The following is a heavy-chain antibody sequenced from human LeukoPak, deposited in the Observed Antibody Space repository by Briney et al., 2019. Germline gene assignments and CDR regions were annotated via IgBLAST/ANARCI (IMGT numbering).Heavy chain of an antibody. Sequence: SETLSLTCTVSGGSISSYYWSWIRQPPGKGLEWIGYIYTSGSTNYNPSLKSRVTISVDTSKNQFSLKLSSVTAADTAVYYCARHSTGCVGATDCGPYYFDYWGQGTLVTVSS. CDR3: ARHSTGCVGATDCGPYYFDY. CDR2: IYTSGST. J-gene: IGHJ4*02. D-gene: IGHD1-26*01. CDR1: GGSISSYY. V-gene: IGHV4-4*09.